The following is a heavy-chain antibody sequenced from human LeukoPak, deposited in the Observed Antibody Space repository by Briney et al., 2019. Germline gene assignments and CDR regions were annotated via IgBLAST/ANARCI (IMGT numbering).Heavy chain of an antibody. D-gene: IGHD3-9*01. CDR2: IYYSGST. V-gene: IGHV4-59*01. CDR1: GVSISSYY. Sequence: SETLSLTCTVSGVSISSYYWSWIRQPPGKGLEWIGYIYYSGSTNYNPSLKSRVTISVDTSKNQFSLKLSSVTAADTAVYYCARSGTYYDILTGYYSGVWFDPWGQGTLVTVSS. J-gene: IGHJ5*02. CDR3: ARSGTYYDILTGYYSGVWFDP.